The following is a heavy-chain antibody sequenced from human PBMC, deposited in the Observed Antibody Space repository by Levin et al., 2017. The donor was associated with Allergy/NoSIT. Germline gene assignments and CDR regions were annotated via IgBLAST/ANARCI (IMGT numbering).Heavy chain of an antibody. CDR1: GDSVSSGNYY. CDR2: IYDSETT. J-gene: IGHJ4*02. V-gene: IGHV4-61*01. Sequence: PSETLSLTCTVSGDSVSSGNYYWSWIRQPPGRGLEWIGYIYDSETTNYNPSLKSRLTISVDTSKNQFSLKLTSVTAADTALYYCAANLAGIDLWGQGTLVTVSS. CDR3: AANLAGIDL.